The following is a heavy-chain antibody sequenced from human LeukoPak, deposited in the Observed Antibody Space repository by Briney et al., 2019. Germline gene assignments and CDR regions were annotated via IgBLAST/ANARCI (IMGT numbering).Heavy chain of an antibody. CDR3: AKSVGATTGGFDY. CDR2: ITWNSYSM. D-gene: IGHD1-26*01. V-gene: IGHV3-9*03. J-gene: IGHJ4*02. CDR1: GYTFDDYA. Sequence: GGSLRVSRAASGYTFDDYAMHWVRQAPGKGLEWVSGITWNSYSMDYADSVKGRFTITRDNAKNSLFLQMNSLRADDVALYYCAKSVGATTGGFDYWGQGTLVSVSS.